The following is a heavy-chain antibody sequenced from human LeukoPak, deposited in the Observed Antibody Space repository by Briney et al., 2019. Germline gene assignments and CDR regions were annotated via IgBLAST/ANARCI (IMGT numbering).Heavy chain of an antibody. D-gene: IGHD6-13*01. Sequence: SETLSLTCTVSGGSISSSSYYWGWIRQPPGRGLEWIGSIYYSGSTYYNPSLKSRVTISVGTSKNQFSLKLSSVTAADTAVYYCARRLAGTEDYWGQGTLVTVSS. V-gene: IGHV4-39*01. CDR3: ARRLAGTEDY. J-gene: IGHJ4*02. CDR1: GGSISSSSYY. CDR2: IYYSGST.